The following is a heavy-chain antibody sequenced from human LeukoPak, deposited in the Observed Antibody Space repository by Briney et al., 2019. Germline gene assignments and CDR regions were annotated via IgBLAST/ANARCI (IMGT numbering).Heavy chain of an antibody. CDR3: AKVVGYYDSSGYYH. J-gene: IGHJ5*02. Sequence: GGSLILSCAASGFNFSSYAMSWVRQAPGKGLEWVSAISGSGGSTYYADSVKGRFTISRDNSKNTLYLQMNSLKAEDTAVYYCAKVVGYYDSSGYYHWGQGTLVTVSS. V-gene: IGHV3-23*01. D-gene: IGHD3-22*01. CDR2: ISGSGGST. CDR1: GFNFSSYA.